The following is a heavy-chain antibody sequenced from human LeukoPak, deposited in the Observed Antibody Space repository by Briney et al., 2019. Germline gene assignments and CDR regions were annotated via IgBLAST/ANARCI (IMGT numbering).Heavy chain of an antibody. J-gene: IGHJ4*02. CDR1: GFTFSSYA. CDR2: ISGSGGST. D-gene: IGHD3-3*01. CDR3: AKDNPLYYDFWSGYPG. V-gene: IGHV3-23*01. Sequence: GGSLRLSCAASGFTFSSYAMSWVRQAPGKGLEWVSAISGSGGSTYYADSVKGRYTISRDNSKNTLYLQMNSLRAEDTAVYYCAKDNPLYYDFWSGYPGWGQGTLVTVSS.